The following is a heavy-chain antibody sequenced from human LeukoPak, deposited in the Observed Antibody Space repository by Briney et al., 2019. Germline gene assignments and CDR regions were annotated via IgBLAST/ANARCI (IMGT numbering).Heavy chain of an antibody. CDR2: VDPEDGET. Sequence: ASVKISCKVSGYTFTDYYMHWVQQAPGKGLEWMGLVDPEDGETIYAEKFQGRVTITADTSTDTAYMELSSLRSEDTAVYYCATYSGEGWSDPWGQGTLVTVSS. J-gene: IGHJ5*02. CDR1: GYTFTDYY. CDR3: ATYSGEGWSDP. V-gene: IGHV1-69-2*01. D-gene: IGHD6-19*01.